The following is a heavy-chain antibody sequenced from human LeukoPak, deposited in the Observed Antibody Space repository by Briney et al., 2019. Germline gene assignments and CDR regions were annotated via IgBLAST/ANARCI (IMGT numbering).Heavy chain of an antibody. V-gene: IGHV3-23*01. CDR2: ISGSGGST. Sequence: AGGSLRLSCAASGFTFSSYAMSWVRQAPGKGLERVSAISGSGGSTYYADSVKGRFTISRDNSKNTLYLQMNSLRAEDTAVYYCAKDQNPYRIAAAGNCHYWGQGTLVTVSS. J-gene: IGHJ4*02. D-gene: IGHD6-13*01. CDR3: AKDQNPYRIAAAGNCHY. CDR1: GFTFSSYA.